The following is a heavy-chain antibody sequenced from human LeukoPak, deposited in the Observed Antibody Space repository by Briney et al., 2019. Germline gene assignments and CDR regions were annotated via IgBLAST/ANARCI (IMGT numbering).Heavy chain of an antibody. D-gene: IGHD2-21*02. CDR1: GFTFSSYS. CDR2: VSSGSSYI. V-gene: IGHV3-21*01. J-gene: IGHJ4*02. Sequence: PGGSLRLSCAASGFTFSSYSMDWVRQAPGKGLEWVSSVSSGSSYIYYADSVKGRFTISRDNAKNSLYLQMDSLRAEDTAVCYCVRDPRPFGCGSDTCPRYYFDFWGQGTLVTVSS. CDR3: VRDPRPFGCGSDTCPRYYFDF.